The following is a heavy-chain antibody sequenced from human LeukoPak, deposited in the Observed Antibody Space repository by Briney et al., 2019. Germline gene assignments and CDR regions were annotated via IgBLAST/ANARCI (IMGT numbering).Heavy chain of an antibody. CDR2: ISSSSSYI. CDR3: ARRHVGLVIIKPFDY. CDR1: GFTFSSYS. J-gene: IGHJ4*02. D-gene: IGHD3/OR15-3a*01. Sequence: GGSLRLSCAASGFTFSSYSMNWVRQAPGKGLEWVSSISSSSSYIYYADSVKGRLTISRDNAKNSLYLQMNSLRAEDTAVYYCARRHVGLVIIKPFDYWGQGTLVTVSS. V-gene: IGHV3-21*01.